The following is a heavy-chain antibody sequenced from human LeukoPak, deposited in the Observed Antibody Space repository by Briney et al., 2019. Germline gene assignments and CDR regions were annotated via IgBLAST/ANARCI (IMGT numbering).Heavy chain of an antibody. CDR1: GFTFSSYS. CDR3: ARDLAPFFGRGVINDYYYYGMDV. Sequence: GGSLRPSCAASGFTFSSYSMNWARQAPGKGLEWVSSISSSSSYIYYADSVKGRFTISRDNAKNSLYLQMNSLRAEDTAVYYCARDLAPFFGRGVINDYYYYGMDVWGQGTTVTVSS. CDR2: ISSSSSYI. J-gene: IGHJ6*02. V-gene: IGHV3-21*01. D-gene: IGHD3-10*01.